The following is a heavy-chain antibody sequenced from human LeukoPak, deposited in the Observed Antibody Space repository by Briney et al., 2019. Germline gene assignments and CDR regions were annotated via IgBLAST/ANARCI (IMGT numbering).Heavy chain of an antibody. CDR2: IIPILGIA. CDR1: GGTFSSYT. D-gene: IGHD6-25*01. V-gene: IGHV1-69*04. Sequence: SVKVSCKASGGTFSSYTISWVRQAPGQGLEWMGRIIPILGIANYAQKFQGRVTITADKSTSTAYMELSSLRSEDTAVYYCARESAGLDDAFDIWGQGTMVTVSS. J-gene: IGHJ3*02. CDR3: ARESAGLDDAFDI.